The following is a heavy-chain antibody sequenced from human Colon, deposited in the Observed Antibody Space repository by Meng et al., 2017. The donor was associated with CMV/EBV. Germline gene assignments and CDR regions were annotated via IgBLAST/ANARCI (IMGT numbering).Heavy chain of an antibody. CDR3: ARQRRRINLLKGNEADFHGDMDV. Sequence: SETLSLTCTVSGGSISSYYWSWIRQPPGKGLEWIGYIYYSGSTNYNPSLKSRVTISVDTSKNEFSLKLRSVTAADTAVYYCARQRRRINLLKGNEADFHGDMDVWGQGTTVTVSS. D-gene: IGHD3-10*01. V-gene: IGHV4-59*08. J-gene: IGHJ6*02. CDR1: GGSISSYY. CDR2: IYYSGST.